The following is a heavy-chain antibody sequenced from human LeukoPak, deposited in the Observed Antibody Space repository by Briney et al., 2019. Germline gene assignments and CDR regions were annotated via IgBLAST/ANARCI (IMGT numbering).Heavy chain of an antibody. CDR3: AKSSHAFGAFDI. J-gene: IGHJ3*02. CDR2: ISGSGGSI. V-gene: IGHV3-23*01. CDR1: GFTFSSYE. D-gene: IGHD3-16*01. Sequence: GGSLRLSCAASGFTFSSYEMNWVRQAPGKGLEWVSGISGSGGSIYYADSVKGRFTISRDNSKITLYLQMNSLRAEDTAVYYCAKSSHAFGAFDIWGQGTMVTVSS.